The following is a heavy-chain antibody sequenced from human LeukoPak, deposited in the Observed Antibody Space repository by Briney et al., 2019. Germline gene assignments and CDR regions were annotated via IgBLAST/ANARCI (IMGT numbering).Heavy chain of an antibody. J-gene: IGHJ3*02. D-gene: IGHD3-10*01. CDR1: GFTFSSYS. CDR2: ISSSSSTI. Sequence: GGSLRLSCAASGFTFSSYSMNWVRQAPGKGLEWVSYISSSSSTIYYADSVKGRFTISRDNAKNSLHLQMNSLRAEDKAVYYCARELWFGDSAFDIWGQGTMVTVSS. CDR3: ARELWFGDSAFDI. V-gene: IGHV3-48*01.